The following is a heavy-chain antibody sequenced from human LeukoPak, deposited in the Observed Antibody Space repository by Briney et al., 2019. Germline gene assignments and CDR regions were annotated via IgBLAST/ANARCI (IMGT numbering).Heavy chain of an antibody. CDR2: ISGSGGST. V-gene: IGHV3-23*01. CDR1: GFTFSSYA. Sequence: PGGSLRLSCAASGFTFSSYAMSWVSQAPGKGLEWVSAISGSGGSTYYADSVKGRFTISRDNSKNTLYRQMNSLRAEDTAVYYCAKEGSYPNDAFDIWGQGTMVTVSS. CDR3: AKEGSYPNDAFDI. J-gene: IGHJ3*02.